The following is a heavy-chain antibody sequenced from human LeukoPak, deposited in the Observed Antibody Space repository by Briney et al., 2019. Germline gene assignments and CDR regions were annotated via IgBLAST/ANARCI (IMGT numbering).Heavy chain of an antibody. D-gene: IGHD3-10*01. V-gene: IGHV1-69*05. CDR3: ARAYYYGSGERIDAFDI. J-gene: IGHJ3*02. Sequence: SVKVSCKASGGTFSSYAISWVRQAPGQGLEWMGGIIPIFGTANYAQKFQGRVTITTDESTSTAYMEMSSLRSEDTAVYYCARAYYYGSGERIDAFDIWGQGTMVTVSS. CDR1: GGTFSSYA. CDR2: IIPIFGTA.